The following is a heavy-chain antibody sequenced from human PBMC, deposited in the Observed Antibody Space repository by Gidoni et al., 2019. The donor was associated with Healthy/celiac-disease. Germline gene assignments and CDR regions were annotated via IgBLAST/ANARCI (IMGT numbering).Heavy chain of an antibody. CDR2: IYHSGST. J-gene: IGHJ4*02. CDR1: GGSISSGGYS. Sequence: QLQLQESGSGLVQPSQTLSLTCAVSGGSISSGGYSWSWIRQPPGTGLEWIGYIYHSGSTYYNPSLKSRVTISVDRSKNQFSLKLSSVTAADAAVYYCARAAELTGDHFDYWGQGTLVTVSS. V-gene: IGHV4-30-2*01. D-gene: IGHD7-27*01. CDR3: ARAAELTGDHFDY.